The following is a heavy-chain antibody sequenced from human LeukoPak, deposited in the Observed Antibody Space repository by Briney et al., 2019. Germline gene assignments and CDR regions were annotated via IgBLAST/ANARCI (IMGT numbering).Heavy chain of an antibody. CDR3: ARGTPYYDFWSGPGYMDV. CDR1: GFTFSSYA. Sequence: GRSLRLSCAASGFTFSSYAMHWVRQAPGKGLEWVAVISYDGSNKYYADSVKGRFTISRDNSKNTLYLQMNSLRAEDTAVYYCARGTPYYDFWSGPGYMDVWGKGTTVTVSS. CDR2: ISYDGSNK. J-gene: IGHJ6*03. D-gene: IGHD3-3*01. V-gene: IGHV3-30*01.